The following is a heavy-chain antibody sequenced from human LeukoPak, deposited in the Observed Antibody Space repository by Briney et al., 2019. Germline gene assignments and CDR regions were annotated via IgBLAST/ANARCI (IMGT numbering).Heavy chain of an antibody. Sequence: GGSLRLSCAASGFTFSSYAMSWVRQAPGKGLEWVSAISGSGGTTYYADSVKGRFTISRDNSKNTLYLEMSSLRAEDTAIYYCAKTSYYDGTPLFDYWGQGTLVTVSS. J-gene: IGHJ4*02. CDR1: GFTFSSYA. V-gene: IGHV3-23*01. CDR3: AKTSYYDGTPLFDY. CDR2: ISGSGGTT. D-gene: IGHD3-22*01.